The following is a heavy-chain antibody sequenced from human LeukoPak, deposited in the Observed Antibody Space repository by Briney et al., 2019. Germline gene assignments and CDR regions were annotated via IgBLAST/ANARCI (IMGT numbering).Heavy chain of an antibody. CDR2: IYYSGST. V-gene: IGHV4-59*01. J-gene: IGHJ2*01. Sequence: SETLSLTCTVSGGSIGSYYWSWIRQPPGKGLEWIGYIYYSGSTNYNPSLKSRVTISVDTSKNQFSLKLSSVTAADTAVYYCARVRVAARPYWYFDLWGRGTLVTVSS. D-gene: IGHD6-6*01. CDR3: ARVRVAARPYWYFDL. CDR1: GGSIGSYY.